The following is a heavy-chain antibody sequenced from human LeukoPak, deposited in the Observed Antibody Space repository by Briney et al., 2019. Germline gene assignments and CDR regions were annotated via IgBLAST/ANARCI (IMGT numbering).Heavy chain of an antibody. CDR3: ARRAGAYSHPYDY. J-gene: IGHJ4*02. Sequence: GGSLRLSCAASGFNFMTYGMHWVRQAPGKGLEWVAFISYDGGKRFFGESVKGRFTIARDNSENTVSLQMNTLKTEDTAVYYCARRAGAYSHPYDYWGQGTLVTVSS. D-gene: IGHD4/OR15-4a*01. V-gene: IGHV3-30*03. CDR1: GFNFMTYG. CDR2: ISYDGGKR.